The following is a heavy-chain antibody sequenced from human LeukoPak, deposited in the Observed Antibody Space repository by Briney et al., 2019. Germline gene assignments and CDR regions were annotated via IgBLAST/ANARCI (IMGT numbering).Heavy chain of an antibody. Sequence: ASVKVSCKASGYTFTGHYMHWVRQAPGQGLEWMGWINPNSGGTDYAQKFQGRVTMTRDTSISTAYMELSRLRSDDTAVYYCARDTGSSSVMDVWGKGTTVTVPS. D-gene: IGHD6-6*01. CDR2: INPNSGGT. CDR3: ARDTGSSSVMDV. CDR1: GYTFTGHY. V-gene: IGHV1-2*02. J-gene: IGHJ6*03.